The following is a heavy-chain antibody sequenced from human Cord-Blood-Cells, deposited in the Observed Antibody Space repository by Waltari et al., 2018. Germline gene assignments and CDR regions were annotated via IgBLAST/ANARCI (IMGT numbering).Heavy chain of an antibody. Sequence: QVQLVQSGAEVKKPGASVKVSCKASGYTFTSHAMHWVRQAPGQRLEWMGWINAGNGNTKYSQKFQGRVTITRDTSASTAYMELSSLRSEDTAVYYCARGPVRGGSFDYWGQGTLVTVSS. D-gene: IGHD3-10*01. CDR2: INAGNGNT. CDR1: GYTFTSHA. J-gene: IGHJ4*02. CDR3: ARGPVRGGSFDY. V-gene: IGHV1-3*01.